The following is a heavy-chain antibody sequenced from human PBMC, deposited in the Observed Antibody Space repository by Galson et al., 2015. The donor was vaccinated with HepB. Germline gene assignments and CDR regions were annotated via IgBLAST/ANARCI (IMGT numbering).Heavy chain of an antibody. CDR3: ARGDSSGYYYSPFDY. Sequence: SLRLSCAASGFTVSSNYMSWVRQAPGKGLEWVSVIYSGGSTYYADSVKGRFTISRHNSKNTLYLQMNSLRAENTAVYYCARGDSSGYYYSPFDYWGQGTLVTVSS. J-gene: IGHJ4*02. CDR2: IYSGGST. D-gene: IGHD3-22*01. CDR1: GFTVSSNY. V-gene: IGHV3-53*04.